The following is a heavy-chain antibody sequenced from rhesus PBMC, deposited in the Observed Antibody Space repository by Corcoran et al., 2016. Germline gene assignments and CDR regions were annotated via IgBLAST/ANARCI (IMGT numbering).Heavy chain of an antibody. CDR1: GGSISSSY. CDR2: IGVCSGNN. J-gene: IGHJ6*01. CDR3: ARLGFYCTGGGCNLGRYGLDS. V-gene: IGHV4-169*01. D-gene: IGHD2-21*01. Sequence: LQLQESGLGLVKPSETLFLPCAFSGGSISSSYCRGIRQALGKGLAWVGFIGVCSGNNNYNASPQERATRSIDTSNKQVSLKLSTKRDASTAVYYCARLGFYCTGGGCNLGRYGLDSWGQGVVVTVSS.